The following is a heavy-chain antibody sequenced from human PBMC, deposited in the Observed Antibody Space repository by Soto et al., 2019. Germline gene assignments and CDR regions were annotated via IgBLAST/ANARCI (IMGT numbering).Heavy chain of an antibody. J-gene: IGHJ4*02. Sequence: AGTLRLSCAASGFTFSSYWMSWVRKAPGKGLEWVANIKQDGSEKYYDDSVKGRFTISRDNAKNSLYLQMNSLRAEDTAVYYCARGSVLRYFDWSATKHHFDYWGQGTLVTVSS. CDR3: ARGSVLRYFDWSATKHHFDY. CDR1: GFTFSSYW. V-gene: IGHV3-7*03. CDR2: IKQDGSEK. D-gene: IGHD3-9*01.